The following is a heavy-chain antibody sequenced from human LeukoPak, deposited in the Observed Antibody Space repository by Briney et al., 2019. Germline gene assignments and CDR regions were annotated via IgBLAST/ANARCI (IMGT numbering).Heavy chain of an antibody. CDR3: AKAPRTTSSNSYYYGMDV. J-gene: IGHJ6*02. D-gene: IGHD1-1*01. Sequence: TGGSLRLSCAASGFTFSSYAMSWVRQAPGKGLEWVSAISGSGGSTYYADSVKGRFTISRDNSKNTLYLQMNSLRAEDTAVYYCAKAPRTTSSNSYYYGMDVWGQGTTVTVSS. CDR2: ISGSGGST. CDR1: GFTFSSYA. V-gene: IGHV3-23*01.